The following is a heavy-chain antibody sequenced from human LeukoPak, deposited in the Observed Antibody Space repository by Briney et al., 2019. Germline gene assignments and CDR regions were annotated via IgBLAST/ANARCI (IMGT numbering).Heavy chain of an antibody. CDR1: GFTFSSYW. D-gene: IGHD4-23*01. CDR3: ARDLRWYDY. Sequence: GGSLRLSCAASGFTFSSYWMTWVRQAPGKGMEWVANIKQDGSDKYYVDSVKGRFTISRDSAKNSLYLQMNSLRAEDTAVYYCARDLRWYDYWGQGTLVTVSS. CDR2: IKQDGSDK. V-gene: IGHV3-7*01. J-gene: IGHJ4*02.